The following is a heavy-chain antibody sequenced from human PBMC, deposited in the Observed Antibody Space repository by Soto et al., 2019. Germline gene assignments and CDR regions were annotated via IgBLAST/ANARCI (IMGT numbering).Heavy chain of an antibody. V-gene: IGHV3-23*01. CDR1: GFTFRNYA. Sequence: GSLRLSCAASGFTFRNYAMSWVRQAPGKGLEWVSAIHGSGGSAYYADSVKGRFTVSRDDSKNTLYLQMSSLRVDDTALYYCAKDVVGGNGEGDWFAPWGRGTLVTVSA. J-gene: IGHJ5*02. CDR2: IHGSGGSA. D-gene: IGHD2-21*01. CDR3: AKDVVGGNGEGDWFAP.